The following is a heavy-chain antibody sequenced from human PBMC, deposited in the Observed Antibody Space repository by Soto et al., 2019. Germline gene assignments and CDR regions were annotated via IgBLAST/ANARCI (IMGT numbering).Heavy chain of an antibody. CDR2: INPTSGCT. CDR3: ARDLAAGDH. D-gene: IGHD6-13*01. V-gene: IGHV1-46*01. Sequence: QVQLVQSGAEVKKPGASVKVSCKASGYTFTNYYIHWVRQAPGQGLEWMGIINPTSGCTNYAQKFQGSVTLTYDTSTTTVYMELSGLRSEDTAVLYCARDLAAGDHWGQGTLVTVSS. CDR1: GYTFTNYY. J-gene: IGHJ4*02.